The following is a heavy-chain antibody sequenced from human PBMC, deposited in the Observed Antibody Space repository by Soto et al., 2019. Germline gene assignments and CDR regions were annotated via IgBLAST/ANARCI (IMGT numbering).Heavy chain of an antibody. V-gene: IGHV5-51*01. CDR1: GYNFANYW. CDR3: ARRRYCGGDCYSWAFDY. Sequence: PGESLKISCKGSGYNFANYWIGWVRQMPGKGLEWMGIIYPGDSETRYSPSFQGQVTFSADKSITTAYLQWSSLKASDTAIYYCARRRYCGGDCYSWAFDYWGQGTLVTVSS. D-gene: IGHD2-21*02. CDR2: IYPGDSET. J-gene: IGHJ4*02.